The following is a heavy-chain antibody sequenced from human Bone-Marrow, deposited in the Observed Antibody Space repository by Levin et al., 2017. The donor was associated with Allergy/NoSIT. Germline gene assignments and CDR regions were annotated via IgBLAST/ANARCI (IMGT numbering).Heavy chain of an antibody. CDR2: INHSGST. CDR3: ARQGLWIQKYYFDY. Sequence: KASETLSLTCAVYGGSFSGYYWSWIRQPPGKGLEWIGEINHSGSTNYNPSLKSRVTISVDTSKNQFSLKLSSVTAADTAVYYCARQGLWIQKYYFDYWGQGTLVTVSS. J-gene: IGHJ4*02. V-gene: IGHV4-34*01. CDR1: GGSFSGYY. D-gene: IGHD5-18*01.